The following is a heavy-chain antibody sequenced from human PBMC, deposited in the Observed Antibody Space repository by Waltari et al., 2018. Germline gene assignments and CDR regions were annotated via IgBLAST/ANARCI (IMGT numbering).Heavy chain of an antibody. CDR1: GGTFSSYA. Sequence: QVQLVQSGAEVKKPGSSVKVSCKASGGTFSSYALSWVRQAPGQGLEWMGGIIPSVGTANYAQKFQGRVTITTDESTSTAYMELSSLRSEDTAVYYCARVVVGATYWYFDLWGRGTLVTVSS. V-gene: IGHV1-69*05. CDR3: ARVVVGATYWYFDL. J-gene: IGHJ2*01. CDR2: IIPSVGTA. D-gene: IGHD1-26*01.